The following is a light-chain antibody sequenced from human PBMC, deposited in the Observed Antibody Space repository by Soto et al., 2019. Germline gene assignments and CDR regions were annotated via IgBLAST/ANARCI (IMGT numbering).Light chain of an antibody. CDR3: QQSYSAPYT. Sequence: DIQMTQSPSSLSASVGDRVSISCRTSQNIDRYLNWYQQKPGKAPQVLISGAASLQSGVPSRFSGSGSGTEFTLSIISLQPEDFATYFCQQSYSAPYTFGQGTRLEI. V-gene: IGKV1-39*01. CDR2: GAA. CDR1: QNIDRY. J-gene: IGKJ2*01.